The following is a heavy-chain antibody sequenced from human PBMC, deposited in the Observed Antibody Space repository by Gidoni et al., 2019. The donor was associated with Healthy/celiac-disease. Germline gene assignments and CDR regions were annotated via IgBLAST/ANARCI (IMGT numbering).Heavy chain of an antibody. Sequence: QVQLVQSGAEVQKPGASVKLSCKASGYTFTSFDINWVRQASGQGLEWLGWMNPNSGNIGYAQKFQGRVTMTRDTSMNTAYMQLSSLRSEDTAVYYCARPSVGSGWYSFDYWGQGSLVIVSS. V-gene: IGHV1-8*01. CDR3: ARPSVGSGWYSFDY. D-gene: IGHD6-19*01. CDR1: GYTFTSFD. CDR2: MNPNSGNI. J-gene: IGHJ4*02.